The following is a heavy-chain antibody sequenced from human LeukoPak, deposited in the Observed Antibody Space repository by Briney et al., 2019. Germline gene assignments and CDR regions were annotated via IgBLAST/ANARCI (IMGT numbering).Heavy chain of an antibody. CDR3: AREMGNAFDI. Sequence: PGRSLRLSCAASGFTFSSYAMHWVRQAPGKGLEWVAVISYDGSNKYYADSVKGRFTISRDNSKSTLYLQMNSLRAEDTAVYYCAREMGNAFDIWGQGTMVTVSS. CDR2: ISYDGSNK. D-gene: IGHD7-27*01. J-gene: IGHJ3*02. CDR1: GFTFSSYA. V-gene: IGHV3-30*04.